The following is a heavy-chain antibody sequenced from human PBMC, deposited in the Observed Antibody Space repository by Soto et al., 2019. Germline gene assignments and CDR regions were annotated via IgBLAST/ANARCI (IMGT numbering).Heavy chain of an antibody. CDR1: GYTFTSYD. D-gene: IGHD2-15*01. CDR2: MNPNSGNT. J-gene: IGHJ6*03. CDR3: ARPGRNYYYYYMDV. Sequence: GASVKVSCKASGYTFTSYDINWVRRATGQGLEWMGWMNPNSGNTGYAQKFQGRVTMTRNTSISTAYMELSSLRSEDTAVYYCARPGRNYYYYYMDVWGKGTTVTVSS. V-gene: IGHV1-8*01.